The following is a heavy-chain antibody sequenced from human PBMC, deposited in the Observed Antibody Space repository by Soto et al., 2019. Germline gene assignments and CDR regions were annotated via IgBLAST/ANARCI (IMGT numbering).Heavy chain of an antibody. Sequence: GTLALTCSVSGGSINSSSYFWGWVRQPPGKGLEWIGSIYYSGSTYYNPSLRSRVTISVDTSKNQFSLKLSSVTAADTAVFYCARHYSSGSRNWFDPWGQGTLVTVSS. CDR3: ARHYSSGSRNWFDP. D-gene: IGHD6-19*01. V-gene: IGHV4-39*01. J-gene: IGHJ5*02. CDR1: GGSINSSSYF. CDR2: IYYSGST.